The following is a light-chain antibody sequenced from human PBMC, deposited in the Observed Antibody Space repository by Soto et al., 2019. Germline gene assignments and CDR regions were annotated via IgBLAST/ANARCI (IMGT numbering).Light chain of an antibody. CDR3: QQYNSNLFS. J-gene: IGKJ3*01. V-gene: IGKV1-5*01. CDR2: DAS. CDR1: QNINKW. Sequence: DIQMTQSPSTLSSSVGDTVTITCRASQNINKWLAWYQHKPGKAPKLLIYDASSLEGGVPSRFSGSGSGTEFTLTISSLQPDESASYYCQQYNSNLFSFGPVSKVDVK.